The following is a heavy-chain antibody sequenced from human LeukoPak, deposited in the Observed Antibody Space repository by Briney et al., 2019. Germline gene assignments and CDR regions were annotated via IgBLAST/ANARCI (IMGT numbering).Heavy chain of an antibody. D-gene: IGHD1-7*01. CDR2: IYYSGST. CDR1: GGSISSYY. CDR3: ARAVTSLTGTGPDAFDI. V-gene: IGHV4-59*01. J-gene: IGHJ3*02. Sequence: SETLSLTCTVSGGSISSYYWSWIRQPPGKGLEWNGYIYYSGSTNYNPSLKSRVTISVDTSKNQFSLKLSSVTAADTAVYYCARAVTSLTGTGPDAFDIWGQGTMVTVSS.